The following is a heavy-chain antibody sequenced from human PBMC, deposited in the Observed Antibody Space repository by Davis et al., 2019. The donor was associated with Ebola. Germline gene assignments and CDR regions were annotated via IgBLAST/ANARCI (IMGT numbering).Heavy chain of an antibody. V-gene: IGHV3-30-3*01. CDR1: GFTFSSYA. D-gene: IGHD6-13*01. Sequence: PGGSLRLSCAASGFTFSSYAMHWVRQAPGKGLEWVAVISYDGSNKYYADSVKGRFTISRDNSKNTLYLQMNSLRAEDTAVYYCARGGQIAAAGIFDYWGQGTLVTVSS. CDR3: ARGGQIAAAGIFDY. J-gene: IGHJ4*02. CDR2: ISYDGSNK.